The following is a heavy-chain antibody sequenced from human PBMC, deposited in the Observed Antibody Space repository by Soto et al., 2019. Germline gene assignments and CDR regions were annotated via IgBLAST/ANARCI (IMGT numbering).Heavy chain of an antibody. J-gene: IGHJ6*02. CDR2: FYYSENT. D-gene: IGHD2-2*01. Sequence: PSETLSLTCAVYGGSFSGYYWSWIRQPPGKGLEWIGTFYYSENTYYNPSLKSRVTISVDTSKNQFSLKLSSVTAADTAVYYCAKLAGYCRGNSCHGDYAMDVWGQGPTVTVSS. V-gene: IGHV4-34*01. CDR3: AKLAGYCRGNSCHGDYAMDV. CDR1: GGSFSGYY.